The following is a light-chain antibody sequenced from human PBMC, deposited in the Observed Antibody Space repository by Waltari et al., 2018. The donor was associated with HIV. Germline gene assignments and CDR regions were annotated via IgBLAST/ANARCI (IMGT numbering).Light chain of an antibody. CDR1: SSDVAAYNL. V-gene: IGLV2-23*02. CDR3: CSFTGRKSLI. Sequence: QSALTQPASVSGSPGQSLTISCTGTSSDVAAYNLVSWYQQRPGKAPILMFDEVMRGPSGVSDRFSAYRAWNTASLTLSVLQADDEANDYCCSFTGRKSLIFGGGTKLPVL. J-gene: IGLJ2*01. CDR2: EVM.